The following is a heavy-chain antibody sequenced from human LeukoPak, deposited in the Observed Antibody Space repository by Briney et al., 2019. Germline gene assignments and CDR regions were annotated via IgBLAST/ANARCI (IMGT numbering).Heavy chain of an antibody. V-gene: IGHV3-21*01. CDR3: VERGSNGWYSFDY. CDR1: GFIFSTYG. J-gene: IGHJ4*02. CDR2: ISSGGSYI. Sequence: GGSLRLSCAASGFIFSTYGMNWVRQAPGKGLEGVSYISSGGSYISYADSVKGRFTISRDNAKNSLYLQMNSLRAEDTAVYYCVERGSNGWYSFDYWGQGTLVTVSS. D-gene: IGHD6-19*01.